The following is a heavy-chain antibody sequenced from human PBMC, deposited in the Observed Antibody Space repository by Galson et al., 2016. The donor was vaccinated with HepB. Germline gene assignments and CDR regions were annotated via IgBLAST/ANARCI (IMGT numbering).Heavy chain of an antibody. Sequence: LRLSCAASGFTFSSYAMNWVRQPPGKGLEWVSSISGSGGTTYYADSLKGRFTISRDNFKSTLYLQMNSLRAEDTAVYYCAKGAYSLPENFQHWGQGTLVTVSS. CDR1: GFTFSSYA. CDR2: ISGSGGTT. CDR3: AKGAYSLPENFQH. V-gene: IGHV3-23*01. J-gene: IGHJ1*01. D-gene: IGHD2-15*01.